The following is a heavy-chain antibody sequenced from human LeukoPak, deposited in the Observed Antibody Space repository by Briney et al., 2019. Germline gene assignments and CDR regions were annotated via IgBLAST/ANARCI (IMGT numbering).Heavy chain of an antibody. D-gene: IGHD3-22*01. Sequence: PSEILSLTCAVYGGSFSGYYWSWIRQPPGKGLEWIGEINHSGSTNYNPSLKSRVTISVDTSKNQFSLKLSSVTAADTAVYYCARGLYYYDSSGYYPSIPYYYYYYMDVWGKGTTVTVSS. V-gene: IGHV4-34*01. CDR2: INHSGST. CDR3: ARGLYYYDSSGYYPSIPYYYYYYMDV. CDR1: GGSFSGYY. J-gene: IGHJ6*03.